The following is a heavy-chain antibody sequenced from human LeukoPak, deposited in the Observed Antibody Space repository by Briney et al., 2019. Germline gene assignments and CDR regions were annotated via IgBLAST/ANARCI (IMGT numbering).Heavy chain of an antibody. CDR2: INPNSGGT. D-gene: IGHD6-13*01. CDR1: GYSLTGHY. J-gene: IGHJ4*02. Sequence: ASVKVSCKPSGYSLTGHYMHWVRQTPGQGPEWMGWINPNSGGTSFAQKFQGRVTMTRDTSISTAYMELSRLRSDDTAVYYCAREVIAAADLTYWGQGTLVTVSS. CDR3: AREVIAAADLTY. V-gene: IGHV1-2*02.